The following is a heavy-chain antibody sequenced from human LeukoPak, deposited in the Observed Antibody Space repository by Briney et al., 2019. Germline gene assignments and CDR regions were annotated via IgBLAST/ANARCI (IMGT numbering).Heavy chain of an antibody. Sequence: ASVKVSCKASGYTFTSYGISWVRQAPGQGLEWMGWISAYNGNTNIVQKLQGRVTMTTDTSASTDYMELRSLRSDDTAVYYCARDFRFGELSDYYYYGMDDWGKGTTVTVSS. CDR3: ARDFRFGELSDYYYYGMDD. V-gene: IGHV1-18*04. D-gene: IGHD3-10*01. J-gene: IGHJ6*04. CDR2: ISAYNGNT. CDR1: GYTFTSYG.